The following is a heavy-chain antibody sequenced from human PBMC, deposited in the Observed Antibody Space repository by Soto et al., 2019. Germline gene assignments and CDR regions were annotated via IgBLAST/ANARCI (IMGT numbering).Heavy chain of an antibody. CDR2: IYPGDSDT. V-gene: IGHV5-51*01. CDR3: ARHARGDHYSSSPPSYGMDV. Sequence: PGESLKISCKGSGYSFTSYWIGWVRQMPGKGLEWMGIIYPGDSDTRYSPSFQGQVTISADKSISTAYLQWSSLKASDTAMYYCARHARGDHYSSSPPSYGMDVWGQGTTVTVSS. CDR1: GYSFTSYW. D-gene: IGHD6-13*01. J-gene: IGHJ6*02.